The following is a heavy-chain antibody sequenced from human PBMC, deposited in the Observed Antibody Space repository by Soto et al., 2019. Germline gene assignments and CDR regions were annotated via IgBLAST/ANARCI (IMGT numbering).Heavy chain of an antibody. CDR2: ISYDGSNK. CDR3: ARDAQGVVNNYFDY. CDR1: GFTFSRYG. D-gene: IGHD3-3*01. Sequence: QVQLVESGGGVVQPGRSLRLSCAASGFTFSRYGMHWVRQAPGKGLEWVAVISYDGSNKYYADSVKGRFTISRDNSKNTLYLQMNSLRAEDTAVYYCARDAQGVVNNYFDYWGQGTLVTVSS. J-gene: IGHJ4*02. V-gene: IGHV3-30-3*01.